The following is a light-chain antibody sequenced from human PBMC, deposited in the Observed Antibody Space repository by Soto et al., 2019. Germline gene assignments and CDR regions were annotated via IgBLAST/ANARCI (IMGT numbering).Light chain of an antibody. V-gene: IGKV1-5*01. CDR2: DAS. J-gene: IGKJ2*01. Sequence: DLQMTQSPSTLSVSVGDRVTITCRASQSISSWLAWYQQKPGKAPKLLIYDASSLESGVPSRFSGSGSGTEFTLTISSLQPDDFATYYCQQYNSYLYTFGQGTKLEIK. CDR1: QSISSW. CDR3: QQYNSYLYT.